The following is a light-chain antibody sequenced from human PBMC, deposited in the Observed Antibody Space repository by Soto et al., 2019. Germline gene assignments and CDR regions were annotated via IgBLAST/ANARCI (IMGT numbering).Light chain of an antibody. V-gene: IGKV1-39*01. CDR1: QSISSY. Sequence: DIQMTQSKSSLPASVGDRVSITCLSSQSISSYLNWYQQKPGKAPKLLIYAASSLQSGVPSRFSGSGSGTDFTLTISSLQPEDFATYYCQQSYSTPPIPFGQGTLLEIK. CDR3: QQSYSTPPIP. J-gene: IGKJ5*01. CDR2: AAS.